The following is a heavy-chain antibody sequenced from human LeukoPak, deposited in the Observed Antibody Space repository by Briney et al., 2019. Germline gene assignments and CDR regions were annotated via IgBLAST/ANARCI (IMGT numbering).Heavy chain of an antibody. D-gene: IGHD5-24*01. J-gene: IGHJ4*02. Sequence: PGGSLSLSCAASGFTFNRFWMSWVRQAPGKGLEWVANMKQDGSEIYYVDSVKGRFTISRDNAKNSLYLQMSRLRAEDTAIYFCAREATITAYNFDYWGQGTLVTVSS. CDR2: MKQDGSEI. V-gene: IGHV3-7*01. CDR1: GFTFNRFW. CDR3: AREATITAYNFDY.